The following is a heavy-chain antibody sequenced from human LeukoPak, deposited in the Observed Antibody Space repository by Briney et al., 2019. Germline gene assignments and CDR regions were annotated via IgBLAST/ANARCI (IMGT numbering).Heavy chain of an antibody. CDR1: GFNFNTYA. CDR2: ISYDGINI. D-gene: IGHD6-19*01. CDR3: VRVPARASSAFYYFDY. J-gene: IGHJ4*02. V-gene: IGHV3-30-3*01. Sequence: GGSLRLSCTPSGFNFNTYAMHWVRQTPGMGLEWVAVISYDGINIYYLDSVKGRFTISRDNSNNTLYLQITSLRPEDTAVYYCVRVPARASSAFYYFDYWGQGTLVTVSS.